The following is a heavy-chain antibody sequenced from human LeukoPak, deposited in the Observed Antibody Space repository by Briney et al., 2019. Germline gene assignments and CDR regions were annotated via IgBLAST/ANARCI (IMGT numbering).Heavy chain of an antibody. D-gene: IGHD4-17*01. Sequence: PSETLSLTCTVSGGSISSYYWSWIRQPPGKGLEWIGYIYYSGSTNYNPSLKSRVTISVDTSKNQFSLRLSSVTAADTAVYYCARDLGTTGKRIFDYWGQGTLVTVSS. CDR1: GGSISSYY. CDR2: IYYSGST. CDR3: ARDLGTTGKRIFDY. V-gene: IGHV4-59*12. J-gene: IGHJ4*02.